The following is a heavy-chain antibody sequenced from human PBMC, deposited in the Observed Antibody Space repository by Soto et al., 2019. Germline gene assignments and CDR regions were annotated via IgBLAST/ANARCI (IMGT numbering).Heavy chain of an antibody. J-gene: IGHJ4*02. CDR1: GFTFDDYA. D-gene: IGHD6-19*01. CDR2: ISWNSGSI. Sequence: PGGSLRLSCAASGFTFDDYAMHWFRQAPGKGLEWVSGISWNSGSIGYADSVKGRFTISRDNAKNSLYLQMNSLRAEDTALYYCAKGGLAVAYNFDYWGQGTLVTVSS. V-gene: IGHV3-9*01. CDR3: AKGGLAVAYNFDY.